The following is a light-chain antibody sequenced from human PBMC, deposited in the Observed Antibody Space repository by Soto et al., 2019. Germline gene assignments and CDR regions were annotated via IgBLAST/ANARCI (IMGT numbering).Light chain of an antibody. CDR1: QSINNW. CDR2: DGF. V-gene: IGKV1-5*01. Sequence: DIQMTQSPSTLSASVGDRVTITCRASQSINNWLAWYQQKPGKAPKLLIYDGFSVESGVPLRFSGSGFGTEFTLTISNLQPDESATYYCQQYKRYSLPFGGGTKVEIQ. J-gene: IGKJ4*01. CDR3: QQYKRYSLP.